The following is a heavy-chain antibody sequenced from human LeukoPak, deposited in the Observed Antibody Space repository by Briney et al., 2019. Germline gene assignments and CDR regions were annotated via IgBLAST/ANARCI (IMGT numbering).Heavy chain of an antibody. J-gene: IGHJ4*02. CDR1: GFTFNNYG. D-gene: IGHD6-13*01. V-gene: IGHV3-30*18. CDR3: AKDRERAAAVYHSDY. CDR2: LSDDGDDK. Sequence: PGGSLRLSCAASGFTFNNYGMHWVRQAPGKGLEWVAVLSDDGDDKYYADSVKGRFTISRDNSKNTLYLQMNSLGAEDTAMYYCAKDRERAAAVYHSDYWGQGTLVAVSS.